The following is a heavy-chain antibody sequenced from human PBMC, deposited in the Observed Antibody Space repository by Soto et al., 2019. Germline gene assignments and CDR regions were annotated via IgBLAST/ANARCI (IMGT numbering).Heavy chain of an antibody. Sequence: QVQLVQSGAEVKKPGASVKVSCKASGYTFTNYGINWVRQAPGQGLEWMGWISAYNGNTNYAQKLQGRVTMTTDTPTSTASMELRSLRSDDTAVYYCARVWVGTTFAYYYGMDVWGQGTTVTVSS. CDR2: ISAYNGNT. D-gene: IGHD1-26*01. J-gene: IGHJ6*02. CDR1: GYTFTNYG. V-gene: IGHV1-18*01. CDR3: ARVWVGTTFAYYYGMDV.